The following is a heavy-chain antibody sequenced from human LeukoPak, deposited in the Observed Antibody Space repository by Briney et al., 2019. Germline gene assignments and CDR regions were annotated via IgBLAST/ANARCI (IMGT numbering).Heavy chain of an antibody. V-gene: IGHV4-59*01. D-gene: IGHD6-13*01. CDR2: IYYSGST. J-gene: IGHJ5*02. CDR1: GGSISSYY. CDR3: ARLRRSIAAAGRVYNWFDP. Sequence: KPSETLSLTCTVSGGSISSYYWSWIRQPPGKGLEWIGYIYYSGSTNYNPSLKSRVTISVDTSKNQFSLKLSSVTVADTAVYYCARLRRSIAAAGRVYNWFDPWGQGTLVTVSS.